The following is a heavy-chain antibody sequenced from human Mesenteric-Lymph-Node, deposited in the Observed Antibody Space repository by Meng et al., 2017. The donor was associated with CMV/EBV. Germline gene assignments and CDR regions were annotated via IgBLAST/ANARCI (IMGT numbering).Heavy chain of an antibody. J-gene: IGHJ4*02. D-gene: IGHD3-9*01. CDR2: INHSGST. Sequence: QVQFPQWGADLLKPSGTLSGTCGVYGGSFIGYYWNWIRQSPEKGLEWIGEINHSGSTTYNPSFTSRIIISVDTSTNQISLNMSSVTAADTAVYYCARGSSYDILTGYFDYWGQGALVTVSS. CDR3: ARGSSYDILTGYFDY. CDR1: GGSFIGYY. V-gene: IGHV4-34*01.